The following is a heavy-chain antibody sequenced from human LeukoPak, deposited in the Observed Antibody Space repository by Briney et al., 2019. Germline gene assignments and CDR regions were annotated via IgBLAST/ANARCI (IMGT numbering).Heavy chain of an antibody. D-gene: IGHD5-24*01. CDR1: GGTFSSYA. V-gene: IGHV1-69*06. CDR3: ARDRDGYKEHDAFDI. CDR2: IIPIFGTA. Sequence: SVKVSCKASGGTFSSYAISWARQAPGQGLEWMGGIIPIFGTANYAQKFQGRVTITADKSTSTAYMELSSLRSEDTAVYYCARDRDGYKEHDAFDIWGQGTMVTVSS. J-gene: IGHJ3*02.